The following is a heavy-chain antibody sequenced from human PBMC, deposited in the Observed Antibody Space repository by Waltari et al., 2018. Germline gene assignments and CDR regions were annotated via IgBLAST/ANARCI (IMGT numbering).Heavy chain of an antibody. CDR3: ATDVGGSKELGFAAFDI. Sequence: QVQLVQSGAEVKKPGASVKVSCKVSGYTLTELSMHWVRQAPGKGLEWMGGFDPEDGETIYAQKFQVRVTMTEDTSTDTAYMELSSLRSEDTAVDYCATDVGGSKELGFAAFDIWGQGTMVTVSS. D-gene: IGHD1-26*01. CDR2: FDPEDGET. CDR1: GYTLTELS. J-gene: IGHJ3*02. V-gene: IGHV1-24*01.